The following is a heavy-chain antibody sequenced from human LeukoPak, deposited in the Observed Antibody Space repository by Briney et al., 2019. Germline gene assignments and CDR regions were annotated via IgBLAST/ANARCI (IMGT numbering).Heavy chain of an antibody. CDR1: GCTFASYW. Sequence: GESLKISCKGSGCTFASYWIGWVRQLPGKGLEWMGIIYPVDSDTRYSPSFQGQVTISADRSISTPYLQWSSLKASDTAMYYCARLLRTRDGYNYVDDYYYYMDVWGKGTTVTVSS. V-gene: IGHV5-51*01. D-gene: IGHD5-24*01. CDR2: IYPVDSDT. CDR3: ARLLRTRDGYNYVDDYYYYMDV. J-gene: IGHJ6*03.